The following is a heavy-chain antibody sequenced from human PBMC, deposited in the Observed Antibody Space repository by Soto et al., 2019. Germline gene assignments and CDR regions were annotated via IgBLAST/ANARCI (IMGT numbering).Heavy chain of an antibody. J-gene: IGHJ6*02. V-gene: IGHV1-18*01. CDR1: GYTFTSYG. Sequence: QVQLVQSGAEVKKPGASVKVSCKASGYTFTSYGISWVRQAPGQGLEWMGWISAYYGNTNYAQKLQGRVTMTTDTSTSTAYMELRSLRSDDTAVYYCAREGYCISTSCRHYDYYGMDVWGQGTTVTVSS. CDR3: AREGYCISTSCRHYDYYGMDV. D-gene: IGHD2-2*01. CDR2: ISAYYGNT.